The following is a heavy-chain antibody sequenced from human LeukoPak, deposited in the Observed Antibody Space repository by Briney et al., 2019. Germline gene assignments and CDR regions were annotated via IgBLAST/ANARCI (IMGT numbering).Heavy chain of an antibody. Sequence: GGSLRLSCAASGITVSSNYMSWVRQAPGKGLEWVSVIYSGGSTYYADSVKGRFTISRDNSKNTLYLQMNSLRAEDTAVYYCARDPGSWYPGDYWGQGTLVTVSS. V-gene: IGHV3-53*01. CDR2: IYSGGST. J-gene: IGHJ4*02. D-gene: IGHD6-13*01. CDR1: GITVSSNY. CDR3: ARDPGSWYPGDY.